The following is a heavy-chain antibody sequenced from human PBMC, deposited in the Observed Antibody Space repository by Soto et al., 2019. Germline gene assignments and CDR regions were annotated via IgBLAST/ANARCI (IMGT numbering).Heavy chain of an antibody. CDR1: GASISSGFYY. CDR2: IYYRGST. V-gene: IGHV4-31*03. D-gene: IGHD2-2*01. J-gene: IGHJ5*02. CDR3: ARAEVYSSTWGLFDP. Sequence: QVQLQESGPGLVKPSPTLSLTCTVSGASISSGFYYWTWIRQFPGKGLEWIGYIYYRGSTYYNPSLKSRLTLSIDKSKNQCSLKLTSVSAADTAVYYCARAEVYSSTWGLFDPWGQGTLVAVSS.